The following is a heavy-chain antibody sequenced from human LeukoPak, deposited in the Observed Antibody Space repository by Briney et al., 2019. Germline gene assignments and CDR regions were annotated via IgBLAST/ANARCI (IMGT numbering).Heavy chain of an antibody. CDR1: GFTFSSYT. J-gene: IGHJ6*02. Sequence: GGSLRLSCAASGFTFSSYTMNWVRQAPGKGLEWVSSISSSSSYIYYADSLKGRFTISRDNAKNSLYLQMNSLRAEDTAVYYCAKVDGPYHYYGKDVWGQGTTVTVSS. CDR2: ISSSSSYI. CDR3: AKVDGPYHYYGKDV. D-gene: IGHD5-24*01. V-gene: IGHV3-21*01.